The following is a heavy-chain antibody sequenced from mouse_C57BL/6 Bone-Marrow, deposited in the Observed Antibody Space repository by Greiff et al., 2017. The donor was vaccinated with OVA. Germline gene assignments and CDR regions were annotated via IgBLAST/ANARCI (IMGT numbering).Heavy chain of an antibody. CDR3: ARETTDWYFDV. CDR1: GFTFSDFY. Sequence: EVQRVESGGGLVQSGRSLRLSCATSGFTFSDFYMEWVRQAPGKGLEWIAASRNKANDYTTEYSASVKGRFIVSRDTSQSILYLQMNALRAEDTAIYYCARETTDWYFDVWGTGTTVTVSS. J-gene: IGHJ1*03. D-gene: IGHD1-1*01. V-gene: IGHV7-1*01. CDR2: SRNKANDYTT.